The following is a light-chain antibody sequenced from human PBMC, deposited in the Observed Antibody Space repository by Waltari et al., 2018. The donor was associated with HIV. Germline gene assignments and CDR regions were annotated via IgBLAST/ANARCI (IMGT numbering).Light chain of an antibody. Sequence: QSALTQPASVSGSPGQSITISCTGTRSDVGGYNLVAWYQQHPGKAPKLMIYEFSNRPSGVSNRFSGSKSGNTASLTISGLQAEDEADYYCCAYAGSTTYVIFGGGTKLTVL. CDR2: EFS. J-gene: IGLJ2*01. CDR1: RSDVGGYNL. CDR3: CAYAGSTTYVI. V-gene: IGLV2-23*02.